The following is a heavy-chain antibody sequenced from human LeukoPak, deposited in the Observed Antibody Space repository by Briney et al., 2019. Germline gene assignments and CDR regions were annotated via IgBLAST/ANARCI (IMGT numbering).Heavy chain of an antibody. Sequence: RGSLRLSCAASKFAFSSYAMSWVRQAPGKGLEWVSAISGGGGNTYYADSVKGRFTISRDNSKSTLYLQMNSLRAEDTAVYYCGKNRYSGSLSPFDIWGQGTMVTVSS. CDR3: GKNRYSGSLSPFDI. V-gene: IGHV3-23*01. J-gene: IGHJ3*02. CDR2: ISGGGGNT. CDR1: KFAFSSYA. D-gene: IGHD1-26*01.